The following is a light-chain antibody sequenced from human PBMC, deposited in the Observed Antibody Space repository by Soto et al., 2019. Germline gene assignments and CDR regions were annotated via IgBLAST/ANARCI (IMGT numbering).Light chain of an antibody. CDR2: DVD. J-gene: IGLJ1*01. CDR1: SSDVGGYNY. CDR3: CSYAGSYPFV. Sequence: QSALTQPLSVSGSPGQSVTISCTGTSSDVGGYNYVSWYQHHPGKAPKLMIYDVDKRPSGVPGRFSGSKSGNTASLTISGLQAEDEADYYCCSYAGSYPFVFGTGTKVTVL. V-gene: IGLV2-11*01.